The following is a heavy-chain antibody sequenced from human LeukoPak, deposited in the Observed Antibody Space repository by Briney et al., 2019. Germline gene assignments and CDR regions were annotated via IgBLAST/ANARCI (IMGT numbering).Heavy chain of an antibody. CDR2: TSYDGSNK. CDR1: GFTFSSYA. D-gene: IGHD3-22*01. V-gene: IGHV3-30*04. CDR3: ARDPDYHDSGDAFDI. J-gene: IGHJ3*02. Sequence: GGSLRLSCAASGFTFSSYAMHWVRQAPGKGLEWVAVTSYDGSNKYYADSVKGRFTISRDNAKNSLYLQMNSLRAEDTAAYYCARDPDYHDSGDAFDIWGQGTMVTVSS.